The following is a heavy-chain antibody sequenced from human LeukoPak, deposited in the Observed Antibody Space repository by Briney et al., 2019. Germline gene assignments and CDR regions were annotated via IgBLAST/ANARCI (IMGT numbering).Heavy chain of an antibody. J-gene: IGHJ6*03. CDR2: INPNSGGT. CDR3: ARVCCSREGYMDV. CDR1: GYTFTGYY. Sequence: ASVKVSCKASGYTFTGYYMHWVRQAPGQGLEWMGWINPNSGGTNYAQKFQGWVTMTRDTSISTAYMELSRLRSDDTAVYYCARVCCSREGYMDVWGKGTTVTVSS. V-gene: IGHV1-2*04. D-gene: IGHD2-2*01.